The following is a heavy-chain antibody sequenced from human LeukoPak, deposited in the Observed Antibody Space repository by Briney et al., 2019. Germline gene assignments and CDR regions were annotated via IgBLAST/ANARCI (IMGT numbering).Heavy chain of an antibody. CDR1: GGSISSYY. D-gene: IGHD2-2*01. J-gene: IGHJ5*02. CDR3: ARGGRRELRCSSTSCYPSMTNWSDP. Sequence: PSETLSLTCTVSGGSISSYYWSWIRQPPGKGLEWDGYVYYSGSPNNNPTLKSRVTISVDTSKNQFSLKLSSVTAADTAVYYCARGGRRELRCSSTSCYPSMTNWSDPWGQGTLVTVSS. CDR2: VYYSGSP. V-gene: IGHV4-59*01.